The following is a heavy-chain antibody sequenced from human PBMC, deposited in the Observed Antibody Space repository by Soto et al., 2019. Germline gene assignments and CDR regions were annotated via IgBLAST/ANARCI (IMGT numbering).Heavy chain of an antibody. CDR3: ARHNPSYYDSSGYLDY. J-gene: IGHJ4*02. V-gene: IGHV4-59*08. Sequence: SETLSLTCTVSGGSISSYYWSWIRQPPGKGLEWIGYIYYSGSTNYNPSLKSRVTISVDTSKNQFSLKLSSVTAADTAVYYCARHNPSYYDSSGYLDYWGQGTLVTVSS. CDR2: IYYSGST. CDR1: GGSISSYY. D-gene: IGHD3-22*01.